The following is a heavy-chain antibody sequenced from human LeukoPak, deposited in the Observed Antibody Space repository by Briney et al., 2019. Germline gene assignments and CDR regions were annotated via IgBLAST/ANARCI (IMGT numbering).Heavy chain of an antibody. J-gene: IGHJ6*03. CDR3: ARGSSGPSVYYYHYYYMDV. D-gene: IGHD3-22*01. CDR2: IYSGGST. V-gene: IGHV3-53*01. Sequence: PGGSLRLSCAASGFTVSSNYMSWVRQAPGKGLEWVSVIYSGGSTYYADSVRGRFTISRDNSKNTLYLQMNSLRAEDTAVYYCARGSSGPSVYYYHYYYMDVWGKGTTVTVSS. CDR1: GFTVSSNY.